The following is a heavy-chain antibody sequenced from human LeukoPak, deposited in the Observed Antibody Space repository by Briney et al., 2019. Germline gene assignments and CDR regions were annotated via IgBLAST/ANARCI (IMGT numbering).Heavy chain of an antibody. V-gene: IGHV1-24*01. D-gene: IGHD1-26*01. CDR3: ATVSVSGAYFDY. CDR2: FDPEDGET. J-gene: IGHJ4*02. CDR1: GYTLTELS. Sequence: ASVKVSCKVSGYTLTELSMHWVRQAPGEGLEWMGGFDPEDGETIYAQKFQGRVTMTEDTSTDTAYMELSSLRSEDTAVYYCATVSVSGAYFDYWGQGTLVTVSS.